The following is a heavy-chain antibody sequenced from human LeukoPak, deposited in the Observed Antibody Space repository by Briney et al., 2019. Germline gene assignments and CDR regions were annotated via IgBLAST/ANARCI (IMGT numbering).Heavy chain of an antibody. CDR2: IIPIFGTA. CDR1: GGTFSSYA. J-gene: IGHJ6*03. V-gene: IGHV1-69*05. D-gene: IGHD7-27*01. Sequence: SVKVSCKASGGTFSSYAISWVRQAPGQGLEWMGGIIPIFGTANYAQKFQGRVTITTDESTSTAYMELSSLRSEDTAVYYCARGPLGTHWGTYYYYYYMDVWGKGTTVTVSS. CDR3: ARGPLGTHWGTYYYYYYMDV.